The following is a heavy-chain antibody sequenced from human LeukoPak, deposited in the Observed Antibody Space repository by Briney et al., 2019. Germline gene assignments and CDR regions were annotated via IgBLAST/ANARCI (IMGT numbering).Heavy chain of an antibody. D-gene: IGHD3-9*01. Sequence: SETLSLTCTVSGGSISSGSYYWGWIRQPPGKGLEWIGSVYYTGGSYNNPSLKSRVTISVDTSKNQFALRLTSVTAADTAVYYCARTLLRYFDWLLQLDYWGQGTLVTVSS. J-gene: IGHJ4*02. CDR2: VYYTGGS. V-gene: IGHV4-39*01. CDR3: ARTLLRYFDWLLQLDY. CDR1: GGSISSGSYY.